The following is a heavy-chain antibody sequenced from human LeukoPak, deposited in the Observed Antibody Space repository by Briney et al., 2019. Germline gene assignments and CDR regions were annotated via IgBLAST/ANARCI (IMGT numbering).Heavy chain of an antibody. V-gene: IGHV4-59*08. Sequence: SSETLSLTCTVSGGSISGYYWSWIRQPPGKGLEWIGYIYYSGSTNYNPSLKSRVTISVDTSKKQFSLRLSSVTAADTAVYYCARPLDRYGALQRWGQGTLVTVSS. CDR3: ARPLDRYGALQR. J-gene: IGHJ4*02. CDR1: GGSISGYY. D-gene: IGHD4-17*01. CDR2: IYYSGST.